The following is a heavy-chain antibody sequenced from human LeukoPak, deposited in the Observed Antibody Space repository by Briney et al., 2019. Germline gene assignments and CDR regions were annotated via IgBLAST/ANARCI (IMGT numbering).Heavy chain of an antibody. CDR2: IIPIFGTA. D-gene: IGHD3-22*01. Sequence: SVKVSCKASGGTFSSYAISWVRQAPGQGLEWMGRIIPIFGTANYAQKFQGRVTITTDESTSTAYMELSSLRSEDTAVYYCAKLIYYYDSSGYLPDSDYWGQGTLVTVSS. CDR3: AKLIYYYDSSGYLPDSDY. V-gene: IGHV1-69*05. CDR1: GGTFSSYA. J-gene: IGHJ4*02.